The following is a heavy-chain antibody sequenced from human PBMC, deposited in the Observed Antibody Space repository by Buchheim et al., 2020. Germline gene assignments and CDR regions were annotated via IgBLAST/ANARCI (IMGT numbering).Heavy chain of an antibody. CDR3: ARGYYGSGSYYPGDYYYYYGMDV. Sequence: EVQLVESGGGLVQPGGSLRLSCAASGFTFSSYSMNWVRQAPGKGLEWVSYISSSSSTIYYADSVKGRFTISRDNSKNTLYLQMNSLRAEDTAVYYCARGYYGSGSYYPGDYYYYYGMDVWGQGTT. CDR1: GFTFSSYS. V-gene: IGHV3-48*01. CDR2: ISSSSSTI. J-gene: IGHJ6*02. D-gene: IGHD3-10*01.